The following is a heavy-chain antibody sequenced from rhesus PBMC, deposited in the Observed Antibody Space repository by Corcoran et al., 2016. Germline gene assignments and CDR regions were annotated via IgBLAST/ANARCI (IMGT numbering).Heavy chain of an antibody. Sequence: QVQLQESGPVLVQPSETLSLTCAVSGYSISSNYWNWLRLPPGKGLDWIGSIYGSGWSKYLNPALKSRVTRSVDTSKNQFSLKLSSVTAADTAVYYCARAAAAGTGDFDYWGQGVLVTVSS. V-gene: IGHV4S14*01. CDR3: ARAAAAGTGDFDY. CDR2: IYGSGWSK. CDR1: GYSISSNY. D-gene: IGHD6-31*01. J-gene: IGHJ4*01.